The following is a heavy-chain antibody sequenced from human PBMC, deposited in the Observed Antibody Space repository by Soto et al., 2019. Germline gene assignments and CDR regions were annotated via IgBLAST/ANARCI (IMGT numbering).Heavy chain of an antibody. J-gene: IGHJ6*02. CDR3: AASCVACGGFNYYGMDV. V-gene: IGHV4-31*03. Sequence: QVQLQESGPGLVKPSQTLSLTCTVSGGSISSGGYYWYWIRQHPGKGLEWIGYIYYSGTTYYNPSLKSRVIISVDQSKNQFSLKLSSVTAADTAVYYCAASCVACGGFNYYGMDVWGQGTTVTVSS. D-gene: IGHD2-21*01. CDR2: IYYSGTT. CDR1: GGSISSGGYY.